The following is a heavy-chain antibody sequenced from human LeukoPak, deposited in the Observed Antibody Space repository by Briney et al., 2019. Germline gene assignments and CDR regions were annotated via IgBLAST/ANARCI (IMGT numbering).Heavy chain of an antibody. CDR2: IYYSGST. J-gene: IGHJ3*02. Sequence: SETLSLTCTVSGGFISSYFWSWIRQPPGKGLEWIGYIYYSGSTNYNPSLKSRVTISVDTSKNQFSLKLSSVTAADTAVYYCARVRSGLDAAFDIWGQGTMVTVSS. D-gene: IGHD3-22*01. V-gene: IGHV4-59*01. CDR3: ARVRSGLDAAFDI. CDR1: GGFISSYF.